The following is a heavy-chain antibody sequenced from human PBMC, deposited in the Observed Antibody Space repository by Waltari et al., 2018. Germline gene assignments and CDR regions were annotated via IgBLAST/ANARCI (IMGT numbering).Heavy chain of an antibody. CDR1: GFTFSSYG. V-gene: IGHV3-30*02. Sequence: QVQLVESGGGVVQPGGSLRLSCAASGFTFSSYGMHWVRQAPGKGLAWVAFIRYAGSNKYYADSVKGRFTISRDNSKNTLYRQMNSLRAEDTAVYYCAKGGRGAAAGTGRGIDYWGQGTLVTVSS. CDR3: AKGGRGAAAGTGRGIDY. J-gene: IGHJ4*02. D-gene: IGHD6-13*01. CDR2: IRYAGSNK.